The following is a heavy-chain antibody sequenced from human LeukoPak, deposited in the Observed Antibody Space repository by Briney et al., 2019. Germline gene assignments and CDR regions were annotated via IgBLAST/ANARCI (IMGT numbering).Heavy chain of an antibody. D-gene: IGHD3-16*01. Sequence: GXSXXLSCAXXGFTFSDYYXSWIRQAPGKGLXWVSYISSSGSTIYYADSVKGRFTISRDNAKNSLYLQMNSLRAEDTAVYYCARVLIYLGGFLGYWGQGTLVTVSS. V-gene: IGHV3-11*04. CDR2: ISSSGSTI. J-gene: IGHJ4*02. CDR1: GFTFSDYY. CDR3: ARVLIYLGGFLGY.